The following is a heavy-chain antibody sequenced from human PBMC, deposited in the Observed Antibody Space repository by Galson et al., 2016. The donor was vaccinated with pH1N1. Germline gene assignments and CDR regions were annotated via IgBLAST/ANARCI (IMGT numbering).Heavy chain of an antibody. CDR3: ARTGAPWDSYYYYYAMDV. D-gene: IGHD1-26*01. J-gene: IGHJ6*02. V-gene: IGHV3-30-3*01. CDR2: ISHDGGNK. Sequence: SLRLSCAVSGFPFSMFAFHWVRQAPGKGLEWVALISHDGGNKDHADSVKGRFTVSRDNAKNSLYLQMNSLRAEDTAVYYCARTGAPWDSYYYYYAMDVWGQGTTVTVSS. CDR1: GFPFSMFA.